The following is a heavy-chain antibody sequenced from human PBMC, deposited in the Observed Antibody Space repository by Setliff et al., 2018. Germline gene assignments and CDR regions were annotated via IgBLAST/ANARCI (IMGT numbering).Heavy chain of an antibody. D-gene: IGHD3-16*01. V-gene: IGHV3-21*04. J-gene: IGHJ2*01. Sequence: GGSLRLSCVASGFTFSKYIMDWVRQAPGKGPEWISTITANGVGTYYPDSVKGRFTISRDNAKNSLYLQMNSLRTEDTAVYYCARDSTWYWYFDLWGRGTLVTVSS. CDR1: GFTFSKYI. CDR3: ARDSTWYWYFDL. CDR2: ITANGVGT.